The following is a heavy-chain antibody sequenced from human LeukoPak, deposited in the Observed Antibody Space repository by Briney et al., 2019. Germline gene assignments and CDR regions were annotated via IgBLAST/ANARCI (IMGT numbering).Heavy chain of an antibody. CDR2: IIPIFGTA. Sequence: SVKVSCKASGGTFSRYAISWVRQAPGQGLEWMGGIIPIFGTANYAQKFQGRVTITTDESTSTAYIELSSLRSEDTAVYYCARADCSSTRCYPSWNFDYWGQGTLVTVSS. CDR3: ARADCSSTRCYPSWNFDY. J-gene: IGHJ4*02. D-gene: IGHD2-2*01. CDR1: GGTFSRYA. V-gene: IGHV1-69*05.